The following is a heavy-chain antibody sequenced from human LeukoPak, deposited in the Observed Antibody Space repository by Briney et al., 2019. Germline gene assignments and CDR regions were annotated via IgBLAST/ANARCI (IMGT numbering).Heavy chain of an antibody. CDR3: AVTYYDFWSGYFYFDY. V-gene: IGHV4-38-2*01. CDR2: VYHSGST. J-gene: IGHJ4*02. CDR1: GYSISSGYY. D-gene: IGHD3-3*01. Sequence: PSETLSLTCAVSGYSISSGYYWGWIRQPPGKGLEWIGSVYHSGSTYYNPSLKSRVTISVDTSKNQFSLKLSSVTAADTAVYYCAVTYYDFWSGYFYFDYWGQGTLVTVSS.